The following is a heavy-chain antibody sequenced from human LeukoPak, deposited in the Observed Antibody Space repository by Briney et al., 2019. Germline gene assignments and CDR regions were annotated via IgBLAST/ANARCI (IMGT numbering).Heavy chain of an antibody. V-gene: IGHV4-59*01. J-gene: IGHJ4*02. CDR2: IYYSGST. CDR3: ARTYYYGSGSYYPFDY. CDR1: GGSISSYY. D-gene: IGHD3-10*01. Sequence: SETLSLTCTVSGGSISSYYWSWIRQPPGKGLEWIGYIYYSGSTNYNPSLKSRVTISVDTSKNQSSLKLSSVTAADTAVYYCARTYYYGSGSYYPFDYWGQGTLVTVSS.